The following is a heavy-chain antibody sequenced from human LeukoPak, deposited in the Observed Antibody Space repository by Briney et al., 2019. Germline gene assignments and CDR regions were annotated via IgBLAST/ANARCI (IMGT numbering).Heavy chain of an antibody. Sequence: PGGSLRLSCAAPGFTFSSYSMNWVPPAPGKGLEWISYISSSSSMIFYADSVKGRFTISRDNAKNSLYLQLNSLRDEDTAVYYCAKYSGSSDAFDIWGQGTMVTVSS. CDR2: ISSSSSMI. V-gene: IGHV3-48*02. D-gene: IGHD1-26*01. CDR3: AKYSGSSDAFDI. CDR1: GFTFSSYS. J-gene: IGHJ3*02.